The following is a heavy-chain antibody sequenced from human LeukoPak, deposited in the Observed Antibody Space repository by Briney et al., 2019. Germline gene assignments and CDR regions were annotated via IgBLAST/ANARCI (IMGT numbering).Heavy chain of an antibody. CDR3: AKDGDYYHYYYMDV. J-gene: IGHJ6*03. CDR2: IRYNGSHK. CDR1: GFTLCNYG. Sequence: GGSLRLSCAASGFTLCNYGIHWVRQAPGKGLEWVAFIRYNGSHKYYADSVKGRFTISRDNSKNTLYLQMNSLRTEDTAVYYCAKDGDYYHYYYMDVWGKGTTVTISS. V-gene: IGHV3-30*02. D-gene: IGHD2-21*02.